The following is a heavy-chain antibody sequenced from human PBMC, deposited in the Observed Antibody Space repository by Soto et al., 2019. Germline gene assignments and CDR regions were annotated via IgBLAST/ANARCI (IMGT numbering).Heavy chain of an antibody. Sequence: PSETLSLTYTVSGGSISSYYWSWVRQPAGKGLEWIGRIYTSGSTNYNPSLKSRVTMSVDTSKNQFSLKLSSVTAADTAVYYCARDRLVVVPAATSLYYGMDVWGQGTTVTVSS. CDR3: ARDRLVVVPAATSLYYGMDV. CDR1: GGSISSYY. V-gene: IGHV4-4*07. D-gene: IGHD2-2*01. CDR2: IYTSGST. J-gene: IGHJ6*02.